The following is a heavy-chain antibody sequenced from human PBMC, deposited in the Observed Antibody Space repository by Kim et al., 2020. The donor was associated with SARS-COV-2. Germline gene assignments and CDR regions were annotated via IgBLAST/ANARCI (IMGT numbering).Heavy chain of an antibody. CDR2: IYYSGST. CDR3: ARAESYYYYYMDV. V-gene: IGHV4-31*03. J-gene: IGHJ6*03. CDR1: GTSISSGGYY. D-gene: IGHD3-10*01. Sequence: SETLSLTCTVSGTSISSGGYYWSWIRQHPGEGLEWIGYIYYSGSTYYNPSLKSRVSISVDSSKNQFSLKLNSVTAADTAVYYCARAESYYYYYMDVWGKGTTVTVSS.